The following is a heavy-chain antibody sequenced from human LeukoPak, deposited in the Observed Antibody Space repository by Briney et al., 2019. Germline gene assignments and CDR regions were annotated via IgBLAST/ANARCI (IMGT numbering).Heavy chain of an antibody. CDR1: GFTFSSYA. V-gene: IGHV3-30*04. J-gene: IGHJ3*02. Sequence: GGSLRLSCAASGFTFSSYAMHWVRQAPGKGLEWVAVISYDGSNKYYADSVKGRFTISRDNSKNTLYLQMNSLRAEDTAVYYCAKDAFDIWGQGTMVTVSS. CDR3: AKDAFDI. CDR2: ISYDGSNK.